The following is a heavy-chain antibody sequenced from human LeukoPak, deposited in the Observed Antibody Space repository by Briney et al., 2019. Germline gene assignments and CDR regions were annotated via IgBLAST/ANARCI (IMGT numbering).Heavy chain of an antibody. CDR3: AREGYSGYQDGFYYYNGMDV. Sequence: GGSLRLSRAASGVTFSDYTINWVRQAPGKGLEWVSSISSSSSYIYYADSGTGRFTISRDNAKNSLYLQMNGLRAEATAGYYCAREGYSGYQDGFYYYNGMDVWGRGTTVTVAS. V-gene: IGHV3-21*01. CDR2: ISSSSSYI. J-gene: IGHJ6*02. D-gene: IGHD5-12*01. CDR1: GVTFSDYT.